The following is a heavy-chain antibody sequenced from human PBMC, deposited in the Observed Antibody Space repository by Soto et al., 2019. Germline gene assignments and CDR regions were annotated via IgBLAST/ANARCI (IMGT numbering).Heavy chain of an antibody. CDR2: ISSSSSYT. D-gene: IGHD6-19*01. CDR1: GFTFSDYY. J-gene: IGHJ6*02. V-gene: IGHV3-11*05. CDR3: ARDRGWYIKRLYYYGMDV. Sequence: QVQLVESGGGLVKPGGSLRLSCAASGFTFSDYYMSWIRQAPGKGLEWVSYISSSSSYTNYADSVKGRFTISRDNAKNSLYLQMNSLRAEDTAVYYCARDRGWYIKRLYYYGMDVWGQGTTVTVSS.